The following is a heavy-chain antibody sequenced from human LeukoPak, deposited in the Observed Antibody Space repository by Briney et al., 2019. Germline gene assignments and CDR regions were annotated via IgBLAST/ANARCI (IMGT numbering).Heavy chain of an antibody. CDR1: GGSISSYY. J-gene: IGHJ4*02. CDR2: IYYSGST. Sequence: SETLSLTCTVSGGSISSYYWGWIRQPPGKGLEWIGSIYYSGSTYYNPSLKSRVTISVDTSKNQFSLKLSSVTAADTAVYYCARGIVYYYDSSGYYHDYWGQGTLVTVSS. V-gene: IGHV4-39*01. CDR3: ARGIVYYYDSSGYYHDY. D-gene: IGHD3-22*01.